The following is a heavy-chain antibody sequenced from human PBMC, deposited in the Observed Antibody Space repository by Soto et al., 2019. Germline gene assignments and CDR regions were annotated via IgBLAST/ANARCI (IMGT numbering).Heavy chain of an antibody. CDR3: ARDSSLSGPYYFDY. CDR1: GFTFSSYG. Sequence: GGSLRLSCAASGFTFSSYGMHWVRQAPGKGLEWEAVIWYDRSNKYYVDSVKGRFTISRDNSKNTLDLQMNSLRAEDTAVYFCARDSSLSGPYYFDYWGQGTQVTISS. CDR2: IWYDRSNK. J-gene: IGHJ4*02. D-gene: IGHD6-25*01. V-gene: IGHV3-33*01.